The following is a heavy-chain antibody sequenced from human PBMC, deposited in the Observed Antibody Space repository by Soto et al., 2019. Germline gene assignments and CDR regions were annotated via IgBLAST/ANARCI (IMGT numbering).Heavy chain of an antibody. CDR2: ISYDGSNK. D-gene: IGHD1-26*01. CDR3: ARDLSPRIVGANHPFSY. Sequence: GGSLRLSCVASGFTFSSYAMHWVRQAPGKGLEWVAVISYDGSNKYYADSVKGRFTISRDNSKNTLYLQMNSLRAEDTAVYYCARDLSPRIVGANHPFSYWGQGTLVTVSS. V-gene: IGHV3-30-3*01. CDR1: GFTFSSYA. J-gene: IGHJ4*02.